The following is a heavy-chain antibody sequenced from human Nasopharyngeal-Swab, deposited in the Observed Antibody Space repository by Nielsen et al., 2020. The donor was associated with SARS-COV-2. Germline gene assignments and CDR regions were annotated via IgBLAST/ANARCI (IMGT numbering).Heavy chain of an antibody. Sequence: GGSLRLSCAASGFTFRNSIMNWVRQAPGKGLEWVAVMSHDGGYKHYAVSVEGRFTISRDSSTNTLYLQMNNVRAEDTAVYYCARDLGGGYCTTTNCPGSWGQGTLVTVSS. CDR3: ARDLGGGYCTTTNCPGS. J-gene: IGHJ1*01. CDR1: GFTFRNSI. D-gene: IGHD2-2*01. CDR2: MSHDGGYK. V-gene: IGHV3-30*14.